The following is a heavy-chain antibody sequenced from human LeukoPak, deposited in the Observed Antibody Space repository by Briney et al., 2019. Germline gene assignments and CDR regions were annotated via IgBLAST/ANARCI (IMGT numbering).Heavy chain of an antibody. CDR1: GGSISSSNW. CDR3: ARLRGATVAHNWFDP. V-gene: IGHV4-4*02. Sequence: PSGTLSLACAVSGGSISSSNWVSWIRQPQGKGLEWIGEIYHSGSTNYNPSLKSRVTISVDTSKNQCSLRLSSVTAADTAVYYCARLRGATVAHNWFDPWGQGTLVTVSS. J-gene: IGHJ5*02. CDR2: IYHSGST. D-gene: IGHD6-19*01.